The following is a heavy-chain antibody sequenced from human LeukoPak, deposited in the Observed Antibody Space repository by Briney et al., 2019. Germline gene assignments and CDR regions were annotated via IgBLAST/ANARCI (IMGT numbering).Heavy chain of an antibody. D-gene: IGHD5-18*01. V-gene: IGHV4-59*01. CDR3: ARDYQRGYSYGYSPAYNWFDP. CDR2: IYYSGST. Sequence: SETLSLTCTVSGGSISSYYWSWIRQPPGKGLKWIGYIYYSGSTNYNPSLKSRVTISVDTSKNQFSLKLSSVTAADTAVYYCARDYQRGYSYGYSPAYNWFDPWGQGTLVTVSS. CDR1: GGSISSYY. J-gene: IGHJ5*02.